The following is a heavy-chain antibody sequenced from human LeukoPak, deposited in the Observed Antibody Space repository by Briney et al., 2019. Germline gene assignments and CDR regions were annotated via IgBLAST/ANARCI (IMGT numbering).Heavy chain of an antibody. Sequence: ASVKVSCKASGFTFTSYDINWVRQATGQGLEWMGWMNPINGNTGYAQKFQGRVTMTRDTSISTAYMELRSLRSEDTAVYYCARAGGAVAGFDYWGQGTLVTVSS. V-gene: IGHV1-8*01. J-gene: IGHJ4*02. D-gene: IGHD6-19*01. CDR2: MNPINGNT. CDR3: ARAGGAVAGFDY. CDR1: GFTFTSYD.